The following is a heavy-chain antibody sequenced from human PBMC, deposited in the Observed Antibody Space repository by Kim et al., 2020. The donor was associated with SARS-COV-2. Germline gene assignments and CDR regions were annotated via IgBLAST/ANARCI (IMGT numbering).Heavy chain of an antibody. CDR1: GFTFSSYA. D-gene: IGHD3-22*01. CDR3: AKDEGGTMIVVVITNFDY. V-gene: IGHV3-23*01. Sequence: GGSLRLSCAASGFTFSSYAMSWVRQAPGKGLEWVSAISGSGGSTYYADSVKGRFTISRDNSKNTLYLQMNSLRAEDTAVYYCAKDEGGTMIVVVITNFDYWGQGTLFTVSS. CDR2: ISGSGGST. J-gene: IGHJ4*02.